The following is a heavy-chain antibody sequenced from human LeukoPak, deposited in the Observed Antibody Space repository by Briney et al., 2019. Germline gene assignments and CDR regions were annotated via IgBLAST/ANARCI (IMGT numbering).Heavy chain of an antibody. CDR1: GFTFSNYA. Sequence: GGSLRLSCAASGFTFSNYAMSWVRQAPGKGLEWVSAISGSASSTYYADSVKGRFTISRDNAKNSLYLQMNSLRAEDTAVYYCARGTMVSSYYYYYYMDVWGKGTTVTISS. D-gene: IGHD3-10*01. J-gene: IGHJ6*03. CDR3: ARGTMVSSYYYYYYMDV. CDR2: ISGSASST. V-gene: IGHV3-23*01.